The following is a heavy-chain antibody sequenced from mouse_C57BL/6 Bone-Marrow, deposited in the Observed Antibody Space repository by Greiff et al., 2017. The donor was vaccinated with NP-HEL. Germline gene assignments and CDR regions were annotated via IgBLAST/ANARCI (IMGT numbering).Heavy chain of an antibody. CDR1: GFNIKDDY. CDR2: IDPENGDT. J-gene: IGHJ2*01. V-gene: IGHV14-4*01. CDR3: TPIHFDY. Sequence: VQLKESGAELVRPGASVKLSCTASGFNIKDDYMHWVKQRPEQGLEWIGWIDPENGDTEYASKFQGKATITADTSSNTAYLQLSSLTSEDTAVYYCTPIHFDYWGQGTTLTVSS.